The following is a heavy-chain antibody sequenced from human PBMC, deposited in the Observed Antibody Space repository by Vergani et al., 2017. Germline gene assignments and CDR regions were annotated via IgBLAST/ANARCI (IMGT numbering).Heavy chain of an antibody. D-gene: IGHD3-16*01. CDR2: IQFDGSNQ. CDR3: AKHFRGWGIDY. Sequence: QVQLVESGRGVVQRGGSLRLSCPTSGSTSSNYDMQWIRQGPGKGLEFVAFIQFDGSNQYYADSVKGRFTLSRDFSKNTLYLQMNSLRTDDTATYYCAKHFRGWGIDYWGQGTQVIVSS. CDR1: GSTSSNYD. J-gene: IGHJ4*02. V-gene: IGHV3-30*02.